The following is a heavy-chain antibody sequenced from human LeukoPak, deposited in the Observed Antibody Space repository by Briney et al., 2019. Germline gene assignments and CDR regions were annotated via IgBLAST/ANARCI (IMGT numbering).Heavy chain of an antibody. CDR3: ARGDCGVDCPKFNWFDP. D-gene: IGHD2-21*02. V-gene: IGHV4-61*02. J-gene: IGHJ5*02. CDR1: GGSISSGTYY. CDR2: VYKNGRT. Sequence: PSQTLSLTCTVSGGSISSGTYYWRWIRQPAGKGLEWLGRVYKNGRTTYNPSLQSRVTISLDTSKNQFSLEVTSVTAADAAVYYCARGDCGVDCPKFNWFDPWGQGTLVTVSS.